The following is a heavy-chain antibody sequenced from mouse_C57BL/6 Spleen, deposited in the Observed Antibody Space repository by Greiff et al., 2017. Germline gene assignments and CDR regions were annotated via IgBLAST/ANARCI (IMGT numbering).Heavy chain of an antibody. Sequence: EVQLQQSGPELVKPGASVKIPCKASGYTFTDYNMDWVKQSHGKSLEWIGDINPNNGGTIYNQKFTGKATLTVDKSSSTAYMELRSLTSEDTAVYYCARSRYYGSSSYWYFDVWGTGTTVTVSS. CDR1: GYTFTDYN. D-gene: IGHD1-1*01. CDR2: INPNNGGT. V-gene: IGHV1-18*01. CDR3: ARSRYYGSSSYWYFDV. J-gene: IGHJ1*03.